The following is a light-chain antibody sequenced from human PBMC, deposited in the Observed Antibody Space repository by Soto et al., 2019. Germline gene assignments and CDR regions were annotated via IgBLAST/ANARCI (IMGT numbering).Light chain of an antibody. J-gene: IGKJ1*01. CDR1: QSISSSF. CDR2: GAS. Sequence: EIVLTQSPSTLSLSPGERATLSFMASQSISSSFLAWYQQKPGQAPRLLIYGASSRATGIPDRFSGSGSGTDFTLTISRLEPEDFAVYHCQQYDTSPWKFGQGTKVDIK. V-gene: IGKV3-20*01. CDR3: QQYDTSPWK.